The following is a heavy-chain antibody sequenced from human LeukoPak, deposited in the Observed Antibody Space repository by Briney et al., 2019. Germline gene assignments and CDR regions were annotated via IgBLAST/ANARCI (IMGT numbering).Heavy chain of an antibody. CDR3: ARAPYSSYGDY. CDR1: GDSISNSGYY. D-gene: IGHD3-22*01. V-gene: IGHV4-39*07. J-gene: IGHJ4*02. Sequence: SETLSLTCTVSGDSISNSGYYWGWIRQPPGKGLEWIGSIHYSGSIYYNPSLKSRVTISVDTSKNQFSLKLSSVTAADTAVYYCARAPYSSYGDYWGQGTLVTVAS. CDR2: IHYSGSI.